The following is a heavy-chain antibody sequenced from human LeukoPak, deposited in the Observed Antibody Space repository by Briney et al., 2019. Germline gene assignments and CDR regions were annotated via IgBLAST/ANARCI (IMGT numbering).Heavy chain of an antibody. CDR3: ARWENYDYVWGSYRLAD. CDR1: GYSFTSYW. CDR2: IYPGDSDT. J-gene: IGHJ4*02. Sequence: GESLKISCKGSGYSFTSYWIGWVRQMPGKGLEWMGIIYPGDSDTRYSPSFQGQVTISVDKSISTAYLQWSSLKASDTAMYYCARWENYDYVWGSYRLADWGQGTLVTVSS. D-gene: IGHD3-16*02. V-gene: IGHV5-51*01.